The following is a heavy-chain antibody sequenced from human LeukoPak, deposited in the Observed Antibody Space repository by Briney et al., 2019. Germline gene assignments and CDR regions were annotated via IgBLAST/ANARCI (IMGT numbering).Heavy chain of an antibody. CDR2: ISAYNGNT. CDR1: GYTFTSYG. J-gene: IGHJ6*03. CDR3: ASNLNYYYYYMDV. V-gene: IGHV1-18*01. Sequence: ASVKVSCKAPGYTFTSYGISWVRQAPGQGLEWMGWISAYNGNTNYAQKLQGRVTMTTDTSTSTAYMELRSLRSDDTAVYYCASNLNYYYYYMDVWGKGTTVTVSS.